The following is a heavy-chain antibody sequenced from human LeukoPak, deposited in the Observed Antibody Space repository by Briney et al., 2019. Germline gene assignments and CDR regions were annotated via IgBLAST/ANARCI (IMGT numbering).Heavy chain of an antibody. CDR1: GYSFTSYW. D-gene: IGHD3-9*01. V-gene: IGHV5-51*01. CDR3: ARRDTPYYDILTGYFYFDY. J-gene: IGHJ4*02. Sequence: GESLKISCKGSGYSFTSYWIGWVRQMPGKGLEWMGIIYPGDSDTRYSPSFQGQVTISADKSISTAYLQWSSLKASDTAMYYCARRDTPYYDILTGYFYFDYWGQGTLVTVSS. CDR2: IYPGDSDT.